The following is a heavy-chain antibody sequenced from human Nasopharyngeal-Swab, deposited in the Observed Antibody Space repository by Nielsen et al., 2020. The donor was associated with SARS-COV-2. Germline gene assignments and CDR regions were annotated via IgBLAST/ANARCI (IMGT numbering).Heavy chain of an antibody. CDR2: IIPIFGTA. J-gene: IGHJ4*02. CDR3: ARGGGGISLDY. Sequence: SVKVSCKASGGTFSSYAISWVRQAAGQGLDWMGGIIPIFGTANYAQKFQGRVTITADESTSTAYMELSSLRSEDTAVYYCARGGGGISLDYWGQGTLVTVSS. CDR1: GGTFSSYA. V-gene: IGHV1-69*13. D-gene: IGHD1-14*01.